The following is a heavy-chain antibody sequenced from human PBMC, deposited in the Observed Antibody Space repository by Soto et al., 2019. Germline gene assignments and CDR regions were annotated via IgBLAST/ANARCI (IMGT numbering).Heavy chain of an antibody. CDR1: GGSISSGGYY. J-gene: IGHJ6*02. V-gene: IGHV4-31*03. D-gene: IGHD6-6*01. CDR3: ARAAPSRISSYGMDV. Sequence: SETLSLTCTVSGGSISSGGYYWSWTRQHPGKGLEWIGYIYYSGSTYYNPSLKSRVTISVDTSKNQFSLKLSSVTAADTAVYYCARAAPSRISSYGMDVWGQGTTVTVSS. CDR2: IYYSGST.